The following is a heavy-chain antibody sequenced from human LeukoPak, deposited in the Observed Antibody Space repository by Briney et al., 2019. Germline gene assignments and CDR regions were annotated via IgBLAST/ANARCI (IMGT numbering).Heavy chain of an antibody. Sequence: PGGSLRLSCAVSGLTLRDIFLNWVRQAPGKGPEWVGRIKSQYDGGTTDYAAPVKGRFSISRDDSKNSLFLQMNSLKAEDTAVYYCVRASYYDSTGYVKDNFDYWGQGTLVTVSS. D-gene: IGHD3-22*01. CDR3: VRASYYDSTGYVKDNFDY. CDR1: GLTLRDIF. V-gene: IGHV3-15*07. CDR2: IKSQYDGGTT. J-gene: IGHJ4*02.